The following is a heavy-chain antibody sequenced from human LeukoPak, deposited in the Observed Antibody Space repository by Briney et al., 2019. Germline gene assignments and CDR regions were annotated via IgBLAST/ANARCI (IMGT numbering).Heavy chain of an antibody. CDR3: AKDRERYCSSTSCYTVSDY. V-gene: IGHV3-23*01. D-gene: IGHD2-2*02. CDR2: ISGSGGST. Sequence: PGGSLRLSCAASGFTFSSYAMSWVRQAPGKGLEWVSAISGSGGSTYYADSVKGRFTISRDNSKNTLYLQMNSLRAEDTAVYYCAKDRERYCSSTSCYTVSDYWGQGTLVTVSS. CDR1: GFTFSSYA. J-gene: IGHJ4*02.